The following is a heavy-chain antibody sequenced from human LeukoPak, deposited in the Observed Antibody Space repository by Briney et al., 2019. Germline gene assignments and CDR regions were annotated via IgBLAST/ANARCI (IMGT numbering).Heavy chain of an antibody. CDR1: GGSFSGYY. J-gene: IGHJ4*02. V-gene: IGHV4-34*01. CDR3: AIQDRRQAFDY. D-gene: IGHD2-15*01. Sequence: SETLSLTCAVYGGSFSGYYWSWIRQPPGKGLEWIGEINHSGSTNYNPSLKSRVTISVDTSKNQFSLKLSSVTAADTAVYYCAIQDRRQAFDYWGQGTLVTVSS. CDR2: INHSGST.